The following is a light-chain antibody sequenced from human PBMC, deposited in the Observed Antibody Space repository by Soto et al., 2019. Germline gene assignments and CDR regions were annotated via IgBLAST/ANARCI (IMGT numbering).Light chain of an antibody. Sequence: EIVLTQSPATLSLSPGERATLSCRASQSVSRYLAWYQQKPGQAPRLLIYDASNRATGIPARFSGSGSGTDFTLTISSREAEDFAVYYCQQRSTWPLTFGGGTKVEIK. CDR2: DAS. CDR3: QQRSTWPLT. CDR1: QSVSRY. J-gene: IGKJ4*01. V-gene: IGKV3-11*01.